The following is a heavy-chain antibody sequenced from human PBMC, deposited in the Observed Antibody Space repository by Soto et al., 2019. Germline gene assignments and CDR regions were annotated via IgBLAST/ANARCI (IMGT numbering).Heavy chain of an antibody. CDR3: TTDSSTSTDGMDV. CDR1: GFTFSNAW. CDR2: IKSKTDGGTT. V-gene: IGHV3-15*01. Sequence: LRLSCAASGFTFSNAWMSWVRQAPGKGLEWVGRIKSKTDGGTTDYAAPVKGRFTISRDDSKNTLYLQMNSLRTEDTAVYYCTTDSSTSTDGMDVWGQGTTVTVSS. J-gene: IGHJ6*02. D-gene: IGHD2-2*01.